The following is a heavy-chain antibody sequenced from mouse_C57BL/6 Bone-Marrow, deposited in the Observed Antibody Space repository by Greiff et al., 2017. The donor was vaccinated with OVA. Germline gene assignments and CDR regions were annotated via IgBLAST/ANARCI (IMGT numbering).Heavy chain of an antibody. CDR2: IHPNSGST. J-gene: IGHJ3*01. Sequence: QVQLKESGAELVKPGASVKLSCKASGYTFTSYWMHWVKQRPGQGLEWIGMIHPNSGSTNYNEKFKSKATLTVDKSSSTAYMQLSSLTSEDSAVYFSAYPACFAYWGEETLFSVSA. CDR3: AYPACFAY. D-gene: IGHD5-5*01. CDR1: GYTFTSYW. V-gene: IGHV1-64*01.